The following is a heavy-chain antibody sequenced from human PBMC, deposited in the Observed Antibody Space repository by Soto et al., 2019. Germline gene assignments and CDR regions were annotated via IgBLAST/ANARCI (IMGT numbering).Heavy chain of an antibody. CDR1: GFTFDDYA. CDR2: ISWNSGSI. CDR3: AKDQEKGGGYDLQTFDY. D-gene: IGHD5-12*01. V-gene: IGHV3-9*03. J-gene: IGHJ4*02. Sequence: GGSLRLSCAASGFTFDDYAMHWVRQAPGKGLEWVSGISWNSGSIGYADSVKGRFTISRDNAKNSLYLQMNSLRAEDMALYYCAKDQEKGGGYDLQTFDYWGQGTLVTVSS.